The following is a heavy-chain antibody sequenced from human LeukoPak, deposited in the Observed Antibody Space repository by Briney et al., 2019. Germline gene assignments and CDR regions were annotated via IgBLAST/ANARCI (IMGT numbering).Heavy chain of an antibody. CDR3: ARGPPNWGMVGY. CDR2: MKSNNGHT. V-gene: IGHV1-8*01. CDR1: GYTFTSFD. Sequence: ASVKVSCKASGYTFTSFDFNWVRQATGQGLEWMGWMKSNNGHTGYAQKFQGRVTMTRDTSISTAYMELSSLTFEDKAVYYCARGPPNWGMVGYWGQGTLVTVSS. D-gene: IGHD7-27*01. J-gene: IGHJ4*02.